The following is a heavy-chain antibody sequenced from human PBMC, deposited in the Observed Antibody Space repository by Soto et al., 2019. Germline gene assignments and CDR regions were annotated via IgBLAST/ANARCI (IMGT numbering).Heavy chain of an antibody. J-gene: IGHJ5*02. D-gene: IGHD1-7*01. CDR2: LSRSGGAT. CDR3: SKGEMSTIRNSFDP. CDR1: AFNTRFYS. V-gene: IGHV3-23*01. Sequence: QLLESGGGLVQPGGSVTLSCTASAFNTRFYSMSWVRQTPGKGLEWVAALSRSGGATYYADSVRGRFTISRDASKDTLFLQMSNLRAEDTALYYCSKGEMSTIRNSFDPWGQGTLVTVSS.